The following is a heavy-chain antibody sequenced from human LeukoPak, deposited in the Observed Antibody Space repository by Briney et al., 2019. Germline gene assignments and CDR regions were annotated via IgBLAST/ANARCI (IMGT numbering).Heavy chain of an antibody. Sequence: SETLSLTCTVSGGSISSGSYYWSWIRQPAGKGLEWIGRIYTSGSTNYNPSLKSRVTISVDTSKNQFSLKLSPVTAADTAVYYCASNGAARPFDYWGQGTLVTVSS. CDR3: ASNGAARPFDY. V-gene: IGHV4-61*02. J-gene: IGHJ4*02. CDR2: IYTSGST. CDR1: GGSISSGSYY. D-gene: IGHD6-6*01.